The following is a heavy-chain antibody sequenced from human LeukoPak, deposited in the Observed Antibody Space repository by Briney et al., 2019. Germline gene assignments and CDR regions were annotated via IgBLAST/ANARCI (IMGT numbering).Heavy chain of an antibody. CDR3: ARLRKGRYFDYIFDY. CDR1: GFTVSSYA. Sequence: GSLRLSCTASGFTVSSYAMSWVRQAPGGGLEWIANVYYTGSTYCNPSLKSRVTMSVDTSKNQFSLTMTSVTAADTAVYYCARLRKGRYFDYIFDYWGQGTLATVS. CDR2: VYYTGST. V-gene: IGHV4-59*04. J-gene: IGHJ4*02. D-gene: IGHD3-9*01.